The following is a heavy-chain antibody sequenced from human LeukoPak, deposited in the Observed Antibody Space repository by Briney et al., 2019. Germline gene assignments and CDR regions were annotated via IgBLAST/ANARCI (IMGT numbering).Heavy chain of an antibody. CDR2: ISYDGSNK. V-gene: IGHV3-30-3*01. Sequence: GGSLRLSCVASRFTLSNYAMHWVRQAPGKGLEWVALISYDGSNKYYADSVKGRFTISRDNSKNTLYLQMNSLRAEDTAVYYCAKDARYSSGWYYFDYWGQGTLVTVSS. J-gene: IGHJ4*02. CDR3: AKDARYSSGWYYFDY. D-gene: IGHD6-19*01. CDR1: RFTLSNYA.